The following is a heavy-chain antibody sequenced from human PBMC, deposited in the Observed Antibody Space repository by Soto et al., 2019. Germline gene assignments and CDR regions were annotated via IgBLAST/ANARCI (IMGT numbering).Heavy chain of an antibody. CDR2: IDWDDDK. V-gene: IGHV2-70*01. J-gene: IGHJ6*02. Sequence: GSGPTLVNPTQTLTLTCTFSGFSLSTSGMCVSWIRQPPGKALEWLALIDWDDDKYYSTSLKTRLTISKDTSKNQVVLTMTNMDPVDTATYYCGARTRGGYYYYYGMDVWGQGTTVTVSS. D-gene: IGHD1-1*01. CDR1: GFSLSTSGMC. CDR3: GARTRGGYYYYYGMDV.